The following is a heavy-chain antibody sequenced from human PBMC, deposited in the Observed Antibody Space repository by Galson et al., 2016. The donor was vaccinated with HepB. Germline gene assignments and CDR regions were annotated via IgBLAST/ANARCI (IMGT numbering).Heavy chain of an antibody. CDR1: GFTSSRYG. J-gene: IGHJ4*02. CDR2: ISYEGGDK. CDR3: AKLDCGRDCPRDD. Sequence: SLRPSCAASGFTSSRYGMHWVRQAPGKGLEWVAVISYEGGDKHYADSVKGRFTVSRDNSKNTLFLQMHSLRVEDTPVYYCAKLDCGRDCPRDDWGEGTQVTVS. V-gene: IGHV3-30*19. D-gene: IGHD2-21*02.